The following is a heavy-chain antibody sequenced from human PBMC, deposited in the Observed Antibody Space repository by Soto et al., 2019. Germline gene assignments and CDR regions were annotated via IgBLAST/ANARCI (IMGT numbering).Heavy chain of an antibody. J-gene: IGHJ4*02. CDR3: ARKFAPEFFDS. D-gene: IGHD3-10*01. V-gene: IGHV5-51*01. Sequence: PGESLKISCKGSGYTFSTYWIAWVRQMPGKGLEWMGIIYPGDSDTKYSPAFQGQVTISADKSINTACLQWTRLEASDTAMYYCARKFAPEFFDSWGQGTLVTVSS. CDR1: GYTFSTYW. CDR2: IYPGDSDT.